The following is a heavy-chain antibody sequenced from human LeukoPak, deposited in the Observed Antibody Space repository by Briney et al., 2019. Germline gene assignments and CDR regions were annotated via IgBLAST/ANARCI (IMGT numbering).Heavy chain of an antibody. D-gene: IGHD5-24*01. CDR2: INTDGSIT. CDR1: GFXFSNYW. J-gene: IGHJ4*02. V-gene: IGHV3-74*01. Sequence: GGSLRLSCAASGFXFSNYWIHWVRQVPGKGLVWVSRINTDGSITSYADSMKGRFTISRDNAKNTLYLQMNSLRAEDTAVYYCARGDGYNFFDYWGQGILVTVSS. CDR3: ARGDGYNFFDY.